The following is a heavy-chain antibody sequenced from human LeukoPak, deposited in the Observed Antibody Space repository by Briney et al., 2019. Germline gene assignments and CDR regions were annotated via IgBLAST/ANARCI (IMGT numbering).Heavy chain of an antibody. CDR1: GGSMSAYY. V-gene: IGHV4-59*08. Sequence: SDTLCLTCTVSGGSMSAYYWSCIRQAPGKGLEWIGYVYHSGTTNYNPSLKSRVSISADTSKNHFSLRLRSVTAADTAAYFCAEHGGTIAYFDHWGQGMVVTVAS. CDR3: AEHGGTIAYFDH. J-gene: IGHJ4*02. CDR2: VYHSGTT. D-gene: IGHD1-26*01.